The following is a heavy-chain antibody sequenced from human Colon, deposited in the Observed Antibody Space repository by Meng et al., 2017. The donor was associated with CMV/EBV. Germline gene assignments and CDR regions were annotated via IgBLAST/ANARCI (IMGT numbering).Heavy chain of an antibody. CDR2: IYPYNGNT. CDR3: ARAVTSGTYYANWFDP. V-gene: IGHV1-18*01. CDR1: GYTFTSKL. J-gene: IGHJ5*02. D-gene: IGHD1-26*01. Sequence: SGYTFTSKLSTWGRQAPVQGLEWMGWIYPYNGNTNYAQKLQGRVTMTTDTSTSTVYMELRSLRSDDTAVYYCARAVTSGTYYANWFDPWGQGTLVTVSS.